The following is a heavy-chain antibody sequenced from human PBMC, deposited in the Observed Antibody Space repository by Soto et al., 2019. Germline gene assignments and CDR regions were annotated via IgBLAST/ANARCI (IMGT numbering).Heavy chain of an antibody. CDR2: INPSSGGT. J-gene: IGHJ5*02. D-gene: IGHD6-13*01. CDR3: ARYSSSWYIGWFDP. V-gene: IGHV1-2*02. CDR1: GYTFTGYY. Sequence: ASVKVSCKASGYTFTGYYMHWVRQAPGQGLEWMGWINPSSGGTNYAQKFQGRVTMTRDTSISTAYMELSRLRSDDTAVYYCARYSSSWYIGWFDPWGQGTLVTVSS.